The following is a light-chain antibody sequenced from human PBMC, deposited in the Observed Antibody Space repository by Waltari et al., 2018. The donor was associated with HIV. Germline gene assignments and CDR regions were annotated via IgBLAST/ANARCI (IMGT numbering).Light chain of an antibody. Sequence: SYELTQPPSVSVSPGQTASITCAGDKLGDKYACWYQQKPGQSPVLVIYQDIKRPSGLPERFSGSNSGNTATLTISGTQAMDEADYYCQAWDSSTVVFGGGTKLTVL. CDR2: QDI. CDR1: KLGDKY. CDR3: QAWDSSTVV. V-gene: IGLV3-1*01. J-gene: IGLJ2*01.